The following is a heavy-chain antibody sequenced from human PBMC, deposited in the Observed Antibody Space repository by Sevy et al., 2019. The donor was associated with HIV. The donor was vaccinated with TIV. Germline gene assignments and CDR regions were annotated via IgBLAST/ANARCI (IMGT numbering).Heavy chain of an antibody. D-gene: IGHD3-10*01. CDR1: GYSISSGYY. CDR2: IYHRGST. V-gene: IGHV4-38-2*01. Sequence: KQSQTLSLTCVVSGYSISSGYYWGWIRQPPGKGLEWIGSIYHRGSTYYNPSLKSRVTISVDTSKNQFSLNLSSVTAEDTAVYYCARVWDYYYGSGSYYNPLGYFDYWGQGTLVTVSS. CDR3: ARVWDYYYGSGSYYNPLGYFDY. J-gene: IGHJ4*02.